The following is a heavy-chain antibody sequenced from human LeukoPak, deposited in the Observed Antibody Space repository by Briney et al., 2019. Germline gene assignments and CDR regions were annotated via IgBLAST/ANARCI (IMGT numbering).Heavy chain of an antibody. J-gene: IGHJ3*02. Sequence: SETLSLTCAVSGGSISSSNWWNWVRQPPGKGLEWIGEIYHSGSTNYNPSLKSRVTISVDKSKNQFSLKLSSVTAADTAVYYRARDRGYSYGTSDVFDIWGQGTMVTVSS. V-gene: IGHV4-4*02. CDR1: GGSISSSNW. CDR3: ARDRGYSYGTSDVFDI. CDR2: IYHSGST. D-gene: IGHD5-18*01.